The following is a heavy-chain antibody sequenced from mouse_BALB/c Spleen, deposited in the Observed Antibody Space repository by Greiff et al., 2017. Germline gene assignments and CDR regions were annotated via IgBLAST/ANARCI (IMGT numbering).Heavy chain of an antibody. J-gene: IGHJ2*01. CDR3: ARYGTARATYYFDY. CDR1: GDSITSGY. D-gene: IGHD3-1*01. CDR2: ISYSGST. Sequence: EVMLVESGPSLVKPSQTLSLTCSVTGDSITSGYWNWIRKFPGNKLEYMGYISYSGSTYYNPSLKSRISITRDTSKNQYYLQLNSVTTEDTATYYCARYGTARATYYFDYWGQGTTLTVSS. V-gene: IGHV3-8*02.